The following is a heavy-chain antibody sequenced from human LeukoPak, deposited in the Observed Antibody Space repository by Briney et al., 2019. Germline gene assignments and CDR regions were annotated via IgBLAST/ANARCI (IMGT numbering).Heavy chain of an antibody. D-gene: IGHD3-10*01. CDR3: ARGRGVRGVISDY. CDR1: GFTFSSYW. CDR2: IKQDGSEK. V-gene: IGHV3-7*04. Sequence: PGGSLILSCAASGFTFSSYWMSWVRQAPGKGLEWVANIKQDGSEKYYVDSVKGLFTISGDNAKNSLYLQMNSRRAEDTAVYYCARGRGVRGVISDYWGQGTLVTVSS. J-gene: IGHJ4*02.